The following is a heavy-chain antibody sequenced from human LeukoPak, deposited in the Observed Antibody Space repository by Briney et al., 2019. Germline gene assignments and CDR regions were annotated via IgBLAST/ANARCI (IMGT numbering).Heavy chain of an antibody. CDR1: GFTFTRYW. CDR2: IDQDGSEQ. J-gene: IGHJ4*02. Sequence: GGSLRLSCAAPGFTFTRYWMCWVRQAPGKGLEWVANIDQDGSEQYYLDTVEGRFTISRDNAKNSLYLQMDNLRAEDTAVYYCSNGIYSSSYWGRGTLVTVSS. CDR3: SNGIYSSSY. D-gene: IGHD6-6*01. V-gene: IGHV3-7*01.